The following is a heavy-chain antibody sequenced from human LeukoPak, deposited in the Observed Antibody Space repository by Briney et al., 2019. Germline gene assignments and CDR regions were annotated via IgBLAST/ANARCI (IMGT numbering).Heavy chain of an antibody. CDR1: GFIFSNYA. D-gene: IGHD3-22*01. Sequence: GGSLRLSCAASGFIFSNYALAWVRQAPGKGLEWVSGISRIGGSTHYADSVKGRFTISRDNAKNSLYLQMNSLSAEDTAVYYCASSGYFSPFDYWGQGTLVTVSS. V-gene: IGHV3-23*01. CDR2: ISRIGGST. CDR3: ASSGYFSPFDY. J-gene: IGHJ4*02.